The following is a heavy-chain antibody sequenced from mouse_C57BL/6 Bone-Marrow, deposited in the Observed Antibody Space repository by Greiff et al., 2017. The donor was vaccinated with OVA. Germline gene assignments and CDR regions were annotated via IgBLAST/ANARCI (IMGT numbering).Heavy chain of an antibody. V-gene: IGHV1-50*01. CDR3: ARDDGYYFDY. J-gene: IGHJ2*01. CDR1: GYTFTSYW. D-gene: IGHD2-3*01. Sequence: QVQLQQPGAELVKPGALVKLSCKASGYTFTSYWMQWVKQRPGQGLEWIGEIDPSDSYTNYNQKFKGKATLTVDTSSSTAYMQLSSLTSEDSAVYYCARDDGYYFDYWGQGTTLTVSS. CDR2: IDPSDSYT.